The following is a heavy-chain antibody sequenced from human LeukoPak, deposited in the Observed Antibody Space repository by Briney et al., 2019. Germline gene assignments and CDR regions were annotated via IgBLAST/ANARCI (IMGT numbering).Heavy chain of an antibody. D-gene: IGHD3-16*01. Sequence: ASVKVSCKASGYTFTGYYMHWVRQAPGQGLEWMGWINPNSGGTNYAQKFQGRVTMTRDTSISTAYMELSRLRSDDTAVYYCARDRGPFGDAFDIWGQGTMVTVSS. CDR2: INPNSGGT. J-gene: IGHJ3*02. V-gene: IGHV1-2*02. CDR1: GYTFTGYY. CDR3: ARDRGPFGDAFDI.